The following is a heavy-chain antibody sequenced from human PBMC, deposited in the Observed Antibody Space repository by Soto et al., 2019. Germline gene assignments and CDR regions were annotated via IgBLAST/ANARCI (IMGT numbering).Heavy chain of an antibody. CDR3: ARLMYYDFWSGLNYYYGMDV. Sequence: GESLKISCKGSGDSFTSYWISWVRQMPGKGLEWMGRIDPSDSYTNYSPSFQGHVTISADKSISTAYLQWSSLKASDTAMYYCARLMYYDFWSGLNYYYGMDVWGQGTTVTVSS. CDR1: GDSFTSYW. V-gene: IGHV5-10-1*01. J-gene: IGHJ6*02. CDR2: IDPSDSYT. D-gene: IGHD3-3*01.